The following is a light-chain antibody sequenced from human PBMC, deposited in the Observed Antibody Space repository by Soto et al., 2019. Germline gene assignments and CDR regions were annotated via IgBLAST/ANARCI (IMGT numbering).Light chain of an antibody. V-gene: IGKV3-20*01. Sequence: IVLTHSPGTLSLSPGERATLSFRSSQSVSSSYLAWYQQKPGQAPRLLIYGASSRATGIPDRFSGSGSGTDFTLTISRLEPEDFAVYYCQQYGSSPLTFGGGTKVDIK. J-gene: IGKJ4*01. CDR3: QQYGSSPLT. CDR2: GAS. CDR1: QSVSSSY.